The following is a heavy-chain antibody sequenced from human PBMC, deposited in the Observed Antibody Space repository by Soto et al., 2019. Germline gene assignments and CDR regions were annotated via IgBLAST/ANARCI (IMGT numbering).Heavy chain of an antibody. Sequence: LRLSCVASGFTFNNYALHWVRQAPGKGLEWVAVISYDGSNKYYADSVKGRFTISRDNSKSTLYLEMNSLRAEDTAVYYCARVSRAMIVVVITVSFDYWGQGTLVTVSS. J-gene: IGHJ4*02. CDR3: ARVSRAMIVVVITVSFDY. V-gene: IGHV3-30-3*01. CDR2: ISYDGSNK. D-gene: IGHD3-22*01. CDR1: GFTFNNYA.